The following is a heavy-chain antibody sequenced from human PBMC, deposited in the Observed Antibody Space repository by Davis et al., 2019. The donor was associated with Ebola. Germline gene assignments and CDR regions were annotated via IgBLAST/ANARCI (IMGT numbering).Heavy chain of an antibody. Sequence: MPGGSLRLSCTVSGGSVNSYNMFWSWIRQSPGKGLEWIGYVYNTGSTNYNPSLKSRVTISLDTSKNQFSLKLASVTAADTAVYYCARVVSGSYGRFDPWGQGTLVTVSS. D-gene: IGHD1-26*01. CDR3: ARVVSGSYGRFDP. J-gene: IGHJ5*02. CDR1: GGSVNSYNMF. CDR2: VYNTGST. V-gene: IGHV4-61*01.